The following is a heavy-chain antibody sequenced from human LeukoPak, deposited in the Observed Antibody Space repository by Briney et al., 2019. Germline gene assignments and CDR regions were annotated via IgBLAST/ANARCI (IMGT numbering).Heavy chain of an antibody. CDR2: ISAYNGNT. CDR1: GYTFTSYG. Sequence: ASVKVSCKASGYTFTSYGISWARQAPGQGLEWMGWISAYNGNTNYAQKLQGRVTMTTDTSTSTAYMELRSLRSDDTAVYYCARGAAYYYDSSGYCFNYWGPGTLVTVSS. J-gene: IGHJ4*02. V-gene: IGHV1-18*01. D-gene: IGHD3-22*01. CDR3: ARGAAYYYDSSGYCFNY.